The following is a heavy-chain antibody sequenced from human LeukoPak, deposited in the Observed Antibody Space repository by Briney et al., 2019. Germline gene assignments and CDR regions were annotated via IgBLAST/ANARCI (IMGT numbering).Heavy chain of an antibody. CDR1: GFTVSSNY. CDR3: ASGRGSPPYYYMDV. Sequence: PGGSLRLSCAASGFTVSSNYMSWVRQAPGNGLEWVSVIYSGGSTYYADSVKGRFTISRDNSKNTLYLQMNSLRAEDTAVYYCASGRGSPPYYYMDVWGKGTTVTVSS. CDR2: IYSGGST. V-gene: IGHV3-53*01. D-gene: IGHD3-16*01. J-gene: IGHJ6*03.